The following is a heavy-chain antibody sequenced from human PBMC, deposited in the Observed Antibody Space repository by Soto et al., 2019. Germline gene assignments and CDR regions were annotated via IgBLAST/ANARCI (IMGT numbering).Heavy chain of an antibody. CDR1: RGSFSGYY. CDR2: INHSGST. V-gene: IGHV4-34*01. CDR3: ARGQSAAGRPHSYYFDY. J-gene: IGHJ4*02. Sequence: SETLYLTCAVYRGSFSGYYLSWIRQPPGKGLEWIGEINHSGSTNYNPSLKSRLTISVDTSKNQFSLKLNSVAAADTAVYFCARGQSAAGRPHSYYFDYWGQGTLVTVSA. D-gene: IGHD6-13*01.